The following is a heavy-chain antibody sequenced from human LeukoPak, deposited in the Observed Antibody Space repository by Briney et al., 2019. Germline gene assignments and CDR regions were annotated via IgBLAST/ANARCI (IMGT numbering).Heavy chain of an antibody. V-gene: IGHV3-23*01. Sequence: GGSLRVSCAASGFTFSSYAMSWVRQAPGNGLEWVSAISGSGGSTYYADSVKGRFTISRDNSKNTLYLQMNSLRAEDTAVYYCAKDLIASSRYCSGGSCNRLGGNWFDPWGQGTLVTVSS. CDR3: AKDLIASSRYCSGGSCNRLGGNWFDP. CDR2: ISGSGGST. D-gene: IGHD2-15*01. CDR1: GFTFSSYA. J-gene: IGHJ5*02.